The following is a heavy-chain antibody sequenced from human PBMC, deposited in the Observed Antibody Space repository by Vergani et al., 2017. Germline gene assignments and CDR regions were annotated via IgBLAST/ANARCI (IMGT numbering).Heavy chain of an antibody. CDR3: AKDRGWYSLGLDY. Sequence: QVQLVESGGGVVQPGRSLRLSCAASRFTFSSYGMHWVRQAPGKGLEWVAVISYDGSNKYYADSVRGRFTISRYNSKNTLFLQMNSLRAEDTAVYYCAKDRGWYSLGLDYWGQGTLVTVSS. D-gene: IGHD2-21*01. V-gene: IGHV3-30*18. J-gene: IGHJ4*02. CDR1: RFTFSSYG. CDR2: ISYDGSNK.